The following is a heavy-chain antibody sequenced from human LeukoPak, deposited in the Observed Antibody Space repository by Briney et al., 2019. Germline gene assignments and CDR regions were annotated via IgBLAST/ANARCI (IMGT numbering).Heavy chain of an antibody. J-gene: IGHJ3*02. CDR3: ARDPQYYYGSGRNPNAFDI. Sequence: ASVKVSCKASGYTFTSYGISWVRQAPGQGLEWMGWISAYNGNTNYAQKLQGRVTMTPDTSTSTAYMELRSLRSDDTAVYYCARDPQYYYGSGRNPNAFDIWGQGTMVTVSS. V-gene: IGHV1-18*01. CDR2: ISAYNGNT. D-gene: IGHD3-10*01. CDR1: GYTFTSYG.